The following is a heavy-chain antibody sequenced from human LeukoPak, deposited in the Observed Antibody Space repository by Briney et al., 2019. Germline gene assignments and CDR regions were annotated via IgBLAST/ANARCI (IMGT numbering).Heavy chain of an antibody. CDR3: ARGRWGSGSYHYYYMDV. J-gene: IGHJ6*03. CDR1: GYAFTSYD. Sequence: GASVKVSCKASGYAFTSYDINWVRQATGQGLEWMGWMNPKSGNTGYAQKFQGRVTMTRDTSISTAYMELSRLRSDDTAVYYCARGRWGSGSYHYYYMDVWGKGTTVTISS. V-gene: IGHV1-8*01. D-gene: IGHD3-10*01. CDR2: MNPKSGNT.